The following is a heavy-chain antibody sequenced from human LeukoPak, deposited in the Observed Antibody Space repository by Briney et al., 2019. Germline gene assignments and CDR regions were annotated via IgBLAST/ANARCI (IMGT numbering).Heavy chain of an antibody. V-gene: IGHV3-43*02. CDR2: ISGDGGST. Sequence: PGGSLRLSCAASGFTFDDYAMHWVRQAPGKGLEWVSLISGDGGSTYYADSVKGRFTISRDNSKNSLYLQMNSLRTEDPALYYCARVRRRSDYWGQGTLVTVSS. CDR1: GFTFDDYA. CDR3: ARVRRRSDY. J-gene: IGHJ4*02.